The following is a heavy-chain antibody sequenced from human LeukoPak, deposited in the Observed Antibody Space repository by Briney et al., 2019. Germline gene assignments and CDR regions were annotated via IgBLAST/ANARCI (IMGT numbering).Heavy chain of an antibody. CDR3: ARDRDWGCSYCSY. D-gene: IGHD7-27*01. Sequence: GGSLRLSCAASGFTFSSYGMHWVRQAPGKGLEWVAVIWFDGSNKYYADSEKGRFTISRDNSKNTLYLQMNSLRAEDTAVYYCARDRDWGCSYCSYWGQGTLVTVSS. V-gene: IGHV3-33*01. CDR1: GFTFSSYG. CDR2: IWFDGSNK. J-gene: IGHJ4*02.